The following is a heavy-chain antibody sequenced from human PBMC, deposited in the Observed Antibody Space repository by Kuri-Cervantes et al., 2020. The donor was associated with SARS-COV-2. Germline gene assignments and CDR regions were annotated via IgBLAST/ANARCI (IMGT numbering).Heavy chain of an antibody. D-gene: IGHD4-17*01. Sequence: ASVKVSCKASGYTFTSYYMHWVRQAPGQGLEWMGIINPSGGSTSYAQKFQGRVTMTRDTSTSTVYMEPSSLRSEDTAVYYCARSPSNGDYDGWFDYWGQGTLVTVSS. J-gene: IGHJ4*02. CDR3: ARSPSNGDYDGWFDY. CDR2: INPSGGST. V-gene: IGHV1-46*01. CDR1: GYTFTSYY.